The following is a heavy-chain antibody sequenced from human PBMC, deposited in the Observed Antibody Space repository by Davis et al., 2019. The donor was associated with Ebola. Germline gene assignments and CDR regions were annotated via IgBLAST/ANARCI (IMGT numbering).Heavy chain of an antibody. J-gene: IGHJ4*02. V-gene: IGHV4-34*01. CDR2: INHRGST. Sequence: SETLSLTCAVYGASFSGYYWSWIRQPPGKGLEWIGEINHRGSTSYNPSLKSRVTISVDTSKNQFSLKLSSVTAADTAVYYCARHVVGATILGWYYFDYWGQGTLVTVSS. CDR3: ARHVVGATILGWYYFDY. D-gene: IGHD1-26*01. CDR1: GASFSGYY.